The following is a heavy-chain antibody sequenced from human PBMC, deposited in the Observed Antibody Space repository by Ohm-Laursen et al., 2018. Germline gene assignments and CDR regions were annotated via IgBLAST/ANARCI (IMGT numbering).Heavy chain of an antibody. J-gene: IGHJ4*02. Sequence: SLRLSCAASGFTVSSNYMSWVRQAPGKGLEWVANIKEDGSVKYYADFVKGRFTISGDNAKNSQYLQVNSLRDEDTAVYYCARIGYSSSSFDYWGQGTLVTVSS. V-gene: IGHV3-7*01. CDR1: GFTVSSNY. CDR3: ARIGYSSSSFDY. CDR2: IKEDGSVK. D-gene: IGHD6-6*01.